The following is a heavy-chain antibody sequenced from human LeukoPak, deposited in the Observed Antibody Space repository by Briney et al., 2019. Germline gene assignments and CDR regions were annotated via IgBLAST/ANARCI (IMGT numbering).Heavy chain of an antibody. V-gene: IGHV1-18*01. J-gene: IGHJ6*03. CDR1: GYTFTSYG. D-gene: IGHD3-3*01. CDR3: ARDFWSGYYNISYYYYYYMDV. Sequence: RASVKVSCKASGYTFTSYGISWVRQAPGQGLEWMGWISAYNGNTNYAQKLQGRVTMTTDTSTSTAYMELRSLRSDDTAVYYCARDFWSGYYNISYYYYYYMDVSGKGTTVTVSS. CDR2: ISAYNGNT.